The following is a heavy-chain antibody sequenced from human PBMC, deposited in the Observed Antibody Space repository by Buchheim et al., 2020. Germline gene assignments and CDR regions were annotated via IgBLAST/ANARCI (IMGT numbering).Heavy chain of an antibody. Sequence: QVQLVQSGAEVKKPGASVKVSCKASGYTFTSYYMHWVRQAPGQGLEWMGIINPSGGSTSYAQKFQGRVTMTRDTSTSTVYMELRSLRSEDTAVYYCARGGAIVVVPAAIDPLYFGMGLWGQGPT. CDR1: GYTFTSYY. J-gene: IGHJ6*02. CDR3: ARGGAIVVVPAAIDPLYFGMGL. V-gene: IGHV1-46*03. D-gene: IGHD2-2*02. CDR2: INPSGGST.